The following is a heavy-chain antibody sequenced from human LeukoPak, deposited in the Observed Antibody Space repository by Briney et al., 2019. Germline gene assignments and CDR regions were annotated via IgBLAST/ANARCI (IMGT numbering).Heavy chain of an antibody. CDR1: GGSFSGYY. J-gene: IGHJ4*02. Sequence: PSETLSLTCAVYGGSFSGYYWSWIRQPPGKGLEWIGEINHSGSTNYNPSLKSRVTISVDTSKNQFSLKLSSVTAADTAVYYCARWVSSSGWSSFDYWGQGTLVTVSS. CDR2: INHSGST. V-gene: IGHV4-34*01. CDR3: ARWVSSSGWSSFDY. D-gene: IGHD6-19*01.